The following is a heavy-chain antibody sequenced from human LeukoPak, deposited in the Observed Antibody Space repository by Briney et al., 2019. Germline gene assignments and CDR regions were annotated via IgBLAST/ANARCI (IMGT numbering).Heavy chain of an antibody. Sequence: GGSLRLSCAPSGFTFSRHGMQWVRQAPGKGLEWVALLSYDGSDVSYADSVKGRFTISRDNSKSTLYLQVNSLRGEDTAMYYCARGHFETISGARLDHWGQGTLVTVSS. CDR1: GFTFSRHG. J-gene: IGHJ4*02. D-gene: IGHD3-9*01. CDR2: LSYDGSDV. CDR3: ARGHFETISGARLDH. V-gene: IGHV3-30*03.